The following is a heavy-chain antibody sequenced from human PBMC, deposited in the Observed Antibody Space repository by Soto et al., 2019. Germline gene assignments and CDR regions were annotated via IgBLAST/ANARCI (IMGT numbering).Heavy chain of an antibody. CDR3: AKDRWIYCGGDCPADY. CDR2: ISYDGSNK. D-gene: IGHD2-21*02. J-gene: IGHJ4*02. CDR1: GFNFSSYG. Sequence: GSLRLSCAASGFNFSSYGMHWVRQAPGKGLEWVAVISYDGSNKYYADSVKGRFTISRDNSKNTLYLQMNSLRAEDTAVYYCAKDRWIYCGGDCPADYWGQGTLVTSPQ. V-gene: IGHV3-30*18.